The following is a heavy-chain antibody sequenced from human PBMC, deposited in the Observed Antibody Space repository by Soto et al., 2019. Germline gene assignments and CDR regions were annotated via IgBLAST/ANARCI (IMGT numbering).Heavy chain of an antibody. CDR3: AKGGANGYFDY. CDR2: IMGSGGRP. D-gene: IGHD6-13*01. CDR1: GFSFSSFP. Sequence: EVQLLESGGGLVQPGGSLRLSCAASGFSFSSFPMSWVRQAPGKGLESVSVIMGSGGRPYYADSVQGRFTISRDDSKSRVVQQMTSRRADDTATDYGAKGGANGYFDYRGQGTLVTVTS. J-gene: IGHJ4*02. V-gene: IGHV3-23*01.